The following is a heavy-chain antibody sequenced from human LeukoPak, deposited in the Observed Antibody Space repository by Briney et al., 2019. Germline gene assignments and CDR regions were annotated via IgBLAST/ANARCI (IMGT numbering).Heavy chain of an antibody. CDR1: GYTFTSYD. CDR3: ARILSERGGWYPPNYYGMDV. V-gene: IGHV1-8*01. Sequence: ASVKVSCKASGYTFTSYDINWVRQATGQGLEWMGWMNPHSGNTGYAQKFQGRVTMTRNTSISTADMELSSLRSEDTAVYYCARILSERGGWYPPNYYGMDVWGQGTTVTVSS. CDR2: MNPHSGNT. J-gene: IGHJ6*02. D-gene: IGHD6-19*01.